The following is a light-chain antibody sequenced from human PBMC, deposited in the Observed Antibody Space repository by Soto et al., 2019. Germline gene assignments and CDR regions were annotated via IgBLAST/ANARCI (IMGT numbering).Light chain of an antibody. CDR1: QYVGTR. CDR2: YMS. CDR3: HQRQSWPRT. Sequence: TLSSSPGETATLSCRASQYVGTRLAWYQHKPGQAPRLLIYYMSKRATGIPARFSGSGSGTDFTLTISNLAPEDFGVYYCHQRQSWPRTFGQGTKVDIK. J-gene: IGKJ1*01. V-gene: IGKV3-11*01.